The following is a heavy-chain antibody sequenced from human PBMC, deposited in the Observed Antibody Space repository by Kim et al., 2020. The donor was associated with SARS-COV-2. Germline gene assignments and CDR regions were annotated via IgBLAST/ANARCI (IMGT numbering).Heavy chain of an antibody. D-gene: IGHD3-9*01. CDR3: ARDRIPLYEILTGFAQAFDS. Sequence: SVKVSCRASGGNFTSYAFNWVRQAPGQGLEWMGKIVPILGMTSYAQRFLGRVTFTADTSAGTVHMELRSLASDDTAVFYCARDRIPLYEILTGFAQAFDSWGQGTQVTVTS. J-gene: IGHJ4*02. CDR1: GGNFTSYA. CDR2: IVPILGMT. V-gene: IGHV1-69*04.